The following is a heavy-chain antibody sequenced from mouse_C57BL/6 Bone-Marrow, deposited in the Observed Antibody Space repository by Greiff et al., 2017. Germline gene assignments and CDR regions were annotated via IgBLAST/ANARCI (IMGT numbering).Heavy chain of an antibody. Sequence: EVKLQESGPGLVKPCQSLSLTCSVTGYSITSGYYWNWIRQFPGNKLEWMGYISYDGSNNYNPSLKNRISITRDTSKNQFFLKLNSVTTEDTATYYCARDNYGSSYAWFADWGQGTLVTVSA. J-gene: IGHJ3*01. D-gene: IGHD1-1*01. CDR2: ISYDGSN. CDR3: ARDNYGSSYAWFAD. CDR1: GYSITSGYY. V-gene: IGHV3-6*01.